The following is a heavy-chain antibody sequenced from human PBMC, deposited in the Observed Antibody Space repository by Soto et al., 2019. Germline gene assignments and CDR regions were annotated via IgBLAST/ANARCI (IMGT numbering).Heavy chain of an antibody. D-gene: IGHD6-13*01. Sequence: GGSLRLSCAASGFTFSSYGMHWVRQAPGKGLEWVAVIWYDGSNKYYADSVKGRFTISRDNSKNTLYLQMNSLRAEDTAVYYCARGIAAAGQYFDYWGQGTLVTVSS. CDR3: ARGIAAAGQYFDY. V-gene: IGHV3-33*01. J-gene: IGHJ4*02. CDR1: GFTFSSYG. CDR2: IWYDGSNK.